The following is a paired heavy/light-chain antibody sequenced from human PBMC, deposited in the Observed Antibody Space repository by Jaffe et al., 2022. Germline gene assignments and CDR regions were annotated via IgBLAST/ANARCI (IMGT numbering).Light chain of an antibody. CDR1: SSNIGGNT. V-gene: IGLV1-44*01. CDR2: SNN. Sequence: QSVLTQPPSASGTPGQRVTISCSGSSSNIGGNTVNWYQQLPGTAPKLLIYSNNQRPSGVPDRFSGSKSGTSASLAISGLQSEDEADYYCAAWDDSLNGWVFGGGTKLTVL. CDR3: AAWDDSLNGWV. J-gene: IGLJ3*02.
Heavy chain of an antibody. J-gene: IGHJ3*02. Sequence: QVQLQESGPGLVKPSETLSLTCAVSGYSISSGYYWGWIRQPPGKGLEWIGSMYHGGRTYHNPSLKSRVTISLDTSKNQFSLRLSSVTAADTAVYYCARDGGYGSGSYDAFDIWGQGTMVTVSS. CDR1: GYSISSGYY. V-gene: IGHV4-38-2*02. D-gene: IGHD3-10*01. CDR3: ARDGGYGSGSYDAFDI. CDR2: MYHGGRT.